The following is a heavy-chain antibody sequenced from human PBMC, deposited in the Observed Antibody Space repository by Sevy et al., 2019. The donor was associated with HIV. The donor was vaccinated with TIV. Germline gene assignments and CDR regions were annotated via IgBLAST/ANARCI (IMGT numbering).Heavy chain of an antibody. V-gene: IGHV6-1*01. J-gene: IGHJ4*02. CDR2: TYYRSKWYN. Sequence: KQSQTLSLTCAISGDSVSSNSAAWNWIRQSPSRGLEWLGRTYYRSKWYNDYAVSVKSRITINQDTSKNQFSLQLNPVTPEETAGYYCARAPEQLAIHYFDYWGQGTLVTVSS. D-gene: IGHD6-13*01. CDR1: GDSVSSNSAA. CDR3: ARAPEQLAIHYFDY.